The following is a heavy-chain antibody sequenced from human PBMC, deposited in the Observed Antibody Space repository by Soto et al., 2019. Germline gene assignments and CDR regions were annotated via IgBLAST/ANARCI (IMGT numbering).Heavy chain of an antibody. D-gene: IGHD2-21*02. V-gene: IGHV4-34*01. CDR1: GGSFSGYY. CDR3: ARTHIVVVTASYNWFDP. Sequence: SETLSLTCAVDGGSFSGYYWSWIRQPPGKGLEWIGEINHSGSTNYNPSLKSRVTISVDTSKNQFSLKLSSLRSEDTAVYYCARTHIVVVTASYNWFDPWGQGTLVTVYS. J-gene: IGHJ5*02. CDR2: INHSGST.